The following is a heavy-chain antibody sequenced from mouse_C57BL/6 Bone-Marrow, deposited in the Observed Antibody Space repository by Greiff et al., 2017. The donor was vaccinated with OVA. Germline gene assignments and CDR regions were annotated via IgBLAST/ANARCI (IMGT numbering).Heavy chain of an antibody. CDR2: INYDGSST. J-gene: IGHJ1*03. CDR1: GFTFSDYY. V-gene: IGHV5-16*01. D-gene: IGHD1-1*01. Sequence: EVKLVESEGGLVQPGSSMKLSCTASGFTFSDYYMAWVRQVPEKGLEWVANINYDGSSTYSLDSLKSRFIISRDNAKNILYLQMSSLKSEDTATYYCARVLYGSSYDWYFDVWGTGTTVTVSS. CDR3: ARVLYGSSYDWYFDV.